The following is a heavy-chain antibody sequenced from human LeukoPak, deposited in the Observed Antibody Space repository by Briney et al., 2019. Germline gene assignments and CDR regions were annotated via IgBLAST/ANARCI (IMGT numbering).Heavy chain of an antibody. Sequence: GGTLTLSCAASGFTFSSYSMSGFRQPPPKRVQGVSSIISSSSYIYYAHSVKGRFTISRDNAKNSLYLQMNSLRAADTAVYYCARTRAPSNGRVLYYMDVWGKGTTVTVSS. CDR1: GFTFSSYS. CDR2: IISSSSYI. J-gene: IGHJ6*03. CDR3: ARTRAPSNGRVLYYMDV. D-gene: IGHD2-2*01. V-gene: IGHV3-21*01.